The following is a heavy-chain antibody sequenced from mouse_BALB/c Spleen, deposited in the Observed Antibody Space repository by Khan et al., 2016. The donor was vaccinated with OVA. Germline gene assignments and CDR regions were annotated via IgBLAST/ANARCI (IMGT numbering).Heavy chain of an antibody. CDR3: ARKAYYDYDPFPY. Sequence: EVELVESGPGLVKPSQSLSLTCTVTGYSITSEYTWNWIQQFPGHKLEWMGFISYSGNTRYNPSLKSRISITRDTSKNQFFLQLNSVTSEDTATYYCARKAYYDYDPFPYWGQGTLVTVSA. J-gene: IGHJ3*01. V-gene: IGHV3-2*02. CDR1: GYSITSEYT. D-gene: IGHD2-4*01. CDR2: ISYSGNT.